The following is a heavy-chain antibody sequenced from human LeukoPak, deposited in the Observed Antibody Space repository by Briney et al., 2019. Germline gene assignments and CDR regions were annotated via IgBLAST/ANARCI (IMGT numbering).Heavy chain of an antibody. J-gene: IGHJ4*02. D-gene: IGHD1-7*01. CDR1: GFTFSSYW. CDR3: ARIRQRGTKYYFDY. Sequence: GGSLRLSCAASGFTFSSYWMSWVRQAPGKGLEWVANVKQDGSEKYYVDSVKGRFTISRDNAKNSLYLQMSSLRAEDTAVYYCARIRQRGTKYYFDYWGQGTLVTVSS. CDR2: VKQDGSEK. V-gene: IGHV3-7*01.